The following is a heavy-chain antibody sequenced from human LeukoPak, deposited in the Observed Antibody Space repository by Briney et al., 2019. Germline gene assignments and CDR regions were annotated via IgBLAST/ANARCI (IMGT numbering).Heavy chain of an antibody. CDR3: ARDRGIASALDV. CDR2: VYYIVTT. Sequence: PSETLSLTCTVSGVSITSHYWRWSRQPPGKGLEWIGFVYYIVTTRYNPSLKSRVTMSVDTTRNQFYLNLNSVTAADTAVYFCARDRGIASALDVWGKGTTVTVSS. V-gene: IGHV4-59*11. J-gene: IGHJ6*04. CDR1: GVSITSHY. D-gene: IGHD6-13*01.